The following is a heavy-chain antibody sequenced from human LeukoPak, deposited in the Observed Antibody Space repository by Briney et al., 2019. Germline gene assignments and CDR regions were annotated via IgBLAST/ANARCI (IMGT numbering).Heavy chain of an antibody. CDR3: VKGIFATGWSNAFDF. D-gene: IGHD6-19*01. CDR2: IRGSAEDT. CDR1: GFRFGHFA. V-gene: IGHV3-23*01. Sequence: QPGGSLRLSCEASGFRFGHFAMGWVRQAPGKGPMWLSTIRGSAEDTYYADSMKGRVIISRDNTWGTVYLEMKNLRVEDTAMYYCVKGIFATGWSNAFDFWGQGTMVVVS. J-gene: IGHJ3*01.